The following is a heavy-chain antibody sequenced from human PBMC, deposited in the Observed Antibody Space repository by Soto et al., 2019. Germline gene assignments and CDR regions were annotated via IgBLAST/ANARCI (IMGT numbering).Heavy chain of an antibody. J-gene: IGHJ3*02. CDR1: GGSVSSGSHY. V-gene: IGHV4-61*01. CDR2: IYYSGST. CDR3: ARRYGKNAFDI. D-gene: IGHD5-18*01. Sequence: SETLSLTCTVSGGSVSSGSHYWSWIRQPPGKGLEWIGYIYYSGSTNYNPSLKSRVTISADTSKNQFSLKLSSVTAADTAVYYCARRYGKNAFDIWGQGTMVTVSS.